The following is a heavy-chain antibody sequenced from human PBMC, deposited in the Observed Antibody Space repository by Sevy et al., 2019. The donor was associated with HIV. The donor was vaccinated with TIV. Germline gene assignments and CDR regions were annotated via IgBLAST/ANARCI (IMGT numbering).Heavy chain of an antibody. CDR3: TRPLGDFWSGSPGARVEP. Sequence: GGSLRLSCTASGFTFGDYAMSWFRQAPGKGLEWVGFIRSKAYGGTTEYAASVKGRFTISRDDSKSIAYLQMNSLKTEGTAVDYCTRPLGDFWSGSPGARVEPWGQGTLVTVSS. J-gene: IGHJ5*02. CDR2: IRSKAYGGTT. V-gene: IGHV3-49*03. CDR1: GFTFGDYA. D-gene: IGHD3-3*01.